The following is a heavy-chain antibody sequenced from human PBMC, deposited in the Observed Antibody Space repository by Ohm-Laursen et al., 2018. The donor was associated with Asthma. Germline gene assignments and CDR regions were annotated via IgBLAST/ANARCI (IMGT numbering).Heavy chain of an antibody. D-gene: IGHD1-26*01. CDR3: ARIGPEWELPGREYSLHH. CDR2: ISTASTFI. V-gene: IGHV3-21*01. CDR1: GSTFSRYS. Sequence: SLRLSCAAPGSTFSRYSIHWVRQFPGKGLEWVASISTASTFIYYADSVRGRFTTSRDNARNSVYLQMNSLRAEDTALYYCARIGPEWELPGREYSLHHWGEGTLVTVSS. J-gene: IGHJ1*01.